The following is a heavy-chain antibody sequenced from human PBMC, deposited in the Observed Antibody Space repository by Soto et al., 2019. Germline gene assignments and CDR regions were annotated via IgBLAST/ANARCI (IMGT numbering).Heavy chain of an antibody. CDR2: ISAYNGNT. J-gene: IGHJ4*02. Sequence: ASVKFSCKASGYTFTSYGISWVRQAPGQGLEWMGWISAYNGNTNYAQKLQGRVTMTTDTSTSTAYMELRSLRSDDTAVYYCARDPGYSSERGWWSWGQGTLVTVSS. CDR1: GYTFTSYG. CDR3: ARDPGYSSERGWWS. D-gene: IGHD6-19*01. V-gene: IGHV1-18*01.